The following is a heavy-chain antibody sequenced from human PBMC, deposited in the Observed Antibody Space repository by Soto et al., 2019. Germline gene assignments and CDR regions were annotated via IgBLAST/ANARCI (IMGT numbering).Heavy chain of an antibody. CDR2: MNPNSGDT. CDR3: ATVSAWQFYFFMDV. J-gene: IGHJ6*03. V-gene: IGHV1-8*01. Sequence: QVQLVQSGAEVKKPGASVKVSCKASGYTFTNYDINWVRQATGQGLEWMGSMNPNSGDTGYAQNFQGRVTMTRNTSISTAYMELSSLRSEDTAVYYCATVSAWQFYFFMDVWGKGTTVTVSS. CDR1: GYTFTNYD. D-gene: IGHD6-19*01.